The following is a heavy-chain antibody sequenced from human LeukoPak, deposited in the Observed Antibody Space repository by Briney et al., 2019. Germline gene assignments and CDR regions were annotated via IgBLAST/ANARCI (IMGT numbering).Heavy chain of an antibody. Sequence: GGSLRLSCAASGFTFSSYAMSWVRQAPGKGLEWVSAISGSGGGTYYSDSVKGRFTISRDNSKNTLYLQMNSLRAEDTAVYYSASLPGWSDYFDCWGQGTLVTVSS. CDR3: ASLPGWSDYFDC. CDR2: ISGSGGGT. D-gene: IGHD1-26*01. V-gene: IGHV3-23*01. J-gene: IGHJ4*02. CDR1: GFTFSSYA.